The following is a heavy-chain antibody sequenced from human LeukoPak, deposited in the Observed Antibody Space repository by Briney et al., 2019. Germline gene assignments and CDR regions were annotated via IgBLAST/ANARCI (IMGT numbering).Heavy chain of an antibody. V-gene: IGHV1-46*01. CDR2: INPSGGST. CDR3: ARDRGWFDP. J-gene: IGHJ5*02. CDR1: GYTFTSYY. Sequence: ASVKVSCKASGYTFTSYYMHWVRQAPRQGLEWMGIINPSGGSTSYAQKFQGRLTMTRDTSTSTVYMELSSLRSEDAAVYYCARDRGWFDPWGQGTLVTVSS.